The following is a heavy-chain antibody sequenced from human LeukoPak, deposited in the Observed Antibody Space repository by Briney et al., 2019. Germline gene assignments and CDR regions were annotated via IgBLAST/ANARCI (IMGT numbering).Heavy chain of an antibody. Sequence: GGSLRLSCAASWLTGSHNYVSWVRQAPGKGLEWVSAIHTSGDTCYADSVKGRFTISRDTSKNTLYLQINSLRVEDTAVYYCIVFGDSNHWGQGTLVTVSS. J-gene: IGHJ5*02. CDR1: WLTGSHNY. CDR2: IHTSGDT. D-gene: IGHD4-17*01. CDR3: IVFGDSNH. V-gene: IGHV3-53*01.